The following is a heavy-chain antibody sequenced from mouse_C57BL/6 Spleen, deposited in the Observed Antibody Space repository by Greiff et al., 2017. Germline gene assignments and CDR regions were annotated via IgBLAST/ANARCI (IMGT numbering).Heavy chain of an antibody. CDR3: ARHGYGSSYYAMDY. Sequence: EVKLMESGGDLVKPGGSLKLSCAASGFTFSSYGMSWVRQTPDKRLEWVATISSGGSYTYYPDSVKGRFTISRDNAKNTLYLQMSSLKSEDTAMYYCARHGYGSSYYAMDYWGQGTSVTVSS. V-gene: IGHV5-6*01. J-gene: IGHJ4*01. D-gene: IGHD1-1*01. CDR1: GFTFSSYG. CDR2: ISSGGSYT.